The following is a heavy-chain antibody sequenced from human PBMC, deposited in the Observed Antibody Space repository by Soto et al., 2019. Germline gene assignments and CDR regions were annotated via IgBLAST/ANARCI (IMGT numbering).Heavy chain of an antibody. CDR3: GREVVVVAATYNWFDP. CDR2: IYYSGSI. J-gene: IGHJ5*02. V-gene: IGHV4-39*01. CDR1: GGSISSSSYY. Sequence: SETLSLTCTVSGGSISSSSYYWGWIRQPPGKGLEWIGSIYYSGSIYYNPSLKSRVTISVDTSKNQFSLKLGSVTAADTAVYYCGREVVVVAATYNWFDPWGQGTLVTVSS. D-gene: IGHD2-15*01.